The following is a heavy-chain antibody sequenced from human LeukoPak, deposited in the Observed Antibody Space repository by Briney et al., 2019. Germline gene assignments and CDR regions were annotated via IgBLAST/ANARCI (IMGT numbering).Heavy chain of an antibody. D-gene: IGHD3-10*01. CDR1: GFTFSSYW. CDR2: INHSGST. Sequence: GSLRLSCAASGFTFSSYWMSWIRQPPGKGLEWIGEINHSGSTNYNPSLKSRVTISVDTSKNQFSLKLSSVTAADTAVYYCARDRIRITMVRGGPFDYWGQGTLVTVSS. CDR3: ARDRIRITMVRGGPFDY. V-gene: IGHV4-34*01. J-gene: IGHJ4*02.